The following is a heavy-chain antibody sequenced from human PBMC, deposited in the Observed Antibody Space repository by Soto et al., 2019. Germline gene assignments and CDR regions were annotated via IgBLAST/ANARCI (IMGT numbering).Heavy chain of an antibody. D-gene: IGHD6-13*01. V-gene: IGHV4-39*01. CDR2: IYYSGST. J-gene: IGHJ4*02. CDR1: GGSISSSSYY. CDR3: ARRQQLYYFDY. Sequence: SSETLSLTCTVSGGSISSSSYYWGWIRQPPGKGLEWIGSIYYSGSTYYNPSLKSRVTISVDTSKNQFSLKLSSVTAADTAVYYCARRQQLYYFDYWGQGTLVTVSS.